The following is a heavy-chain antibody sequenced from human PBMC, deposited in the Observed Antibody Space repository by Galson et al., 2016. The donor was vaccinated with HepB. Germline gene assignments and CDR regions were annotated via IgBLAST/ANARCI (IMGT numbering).Heavy chain of an antibody. J-gene: IGHJ3*02. D-gene: IGHD3-10*01. V-gene: IGHV3-74*01. CDR1: EFTFSSFW. Sequence: SLRLSCAGSEFTFSSFWMHWVRQGAGKGLVWVSRTNGDGSSTSYADSVKGRFTISRDNAKNTQYLQMNSLRADDTAVYYCARDGYGVGGAFDIWGQGTMVT. CDR3: ARDGYGVGGAFDI. CDR2: TNGDGSST.